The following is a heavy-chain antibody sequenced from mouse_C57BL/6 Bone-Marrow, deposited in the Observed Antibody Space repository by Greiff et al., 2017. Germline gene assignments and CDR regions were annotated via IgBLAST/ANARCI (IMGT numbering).Heavy chain of an antibody. Sequence: EVQLQQSGTVLARPGASVKMSCKTSGYTFTSYWMHWVKQRPGQGLEWIGAIYPGNSDTSYNQKFKGKAKLTAVTSASTAYMELSSLTNEDSAVYYCTTLYYDYNWYFDVWGTGTTVTVSS. J-gene: IGHJ1*03. D-gene: IGHD2-4*01. CDR2: IYPGNSDT. CDR1: GYTFTSYW. CDR3: TTLYYDYNWYFDV. V-gene: IGHV1-5*01.